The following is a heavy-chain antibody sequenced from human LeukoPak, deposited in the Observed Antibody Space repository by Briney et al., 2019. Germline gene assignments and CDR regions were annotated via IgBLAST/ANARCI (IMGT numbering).Heavy chain of an antibody. D-gene: IGHD2-2*01. Sequence: GASVKVSCKASGGTFSNYAISWVRQAPGQGLEWMGGIIPIFGTANYAQKFQGRVTITADESTNTAYMELSSLRSEDTAVYYYARGLLRAVPAALADWGQGTLVTVSS. CDR1: GGTFSNYA. J-gene: IGHJ4*02. V-gene: IGHV1-69*13. CDR2: IIPIFGTA. CDR3: ARGLLRAVPAALAD.